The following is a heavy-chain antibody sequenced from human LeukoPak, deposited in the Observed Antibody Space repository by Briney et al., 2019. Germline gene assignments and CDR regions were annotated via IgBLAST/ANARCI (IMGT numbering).Heavy chain of an antibody. CDR2: INHSGST. V-gene: IGHV4-34*01. CDR3: ARVPAYSYGYCFDY. J-gene: IGHJ4*02. D-gene: IGHD5-18*01. CDR1: SGSFSGYY. Sequence: SETLSLTCAVYSGSFSGYYWSWIRQPPGKGLEWIGEINHSGSTNYNPSLKSRVTISVDTSKNQFSLKLSSVTAADTAVYYCARVPAYSYGYCFDYWGQGTLVTVSS.